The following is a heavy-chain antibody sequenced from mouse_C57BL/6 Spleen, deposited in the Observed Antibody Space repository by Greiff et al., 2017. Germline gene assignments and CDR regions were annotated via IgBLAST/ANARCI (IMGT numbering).Heavy chain of an antibody. CDR1: GYTFTSYW. D-gene: IGHD4-1*01. J-gene: IGHJ3*01. CDR3: ARPSNQAWFAY. Sequence: VQLQQPGAELVMPGASVKLSCKASGYTFTSYWMHWVKQRPGQGLEWIGEIDPSDSYTNYNQKFKGKYTLTVDKSSSTAYMQLSSLTSEDSAVYYCARPSNQAWFAYWGQGTLVTVSA. CDR2: IDPSDSYT. V-gene: IGHV1-69*01.